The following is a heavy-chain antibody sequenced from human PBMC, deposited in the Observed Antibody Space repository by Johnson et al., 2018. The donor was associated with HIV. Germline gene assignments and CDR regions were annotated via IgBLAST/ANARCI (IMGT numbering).Heavy chain of an antibody. V-gene: IGHV3-23*04. J-gene: IGHJ3*02. CDR2: ISGSGGST. Sequence: QLVESGGGLVQPGGSLRLSCAASGFTFSSYAMSWVRQAPGKGLEWVSTISGSGGSTYYADSVKGRFTISRDNSKNTLYLQMNSLRVEDMAVYYCARENMNWEGFDMWGQGTMVTVSS. CDR1: GFTFSSYA. CDR3: ARENMNWEGFDM. D-gene: IGHD7-27*01.